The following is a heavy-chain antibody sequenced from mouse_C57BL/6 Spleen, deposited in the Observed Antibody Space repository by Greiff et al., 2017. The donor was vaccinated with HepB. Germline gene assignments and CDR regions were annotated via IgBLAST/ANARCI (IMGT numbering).Heavy chain of an antibody. CDR1: GFTFSDYG. CDR2: ISSGSSTI. Sequence: EVMLVESGGGLVKPGGSLKLSCAASGFTFSDYGMHWVRQAPEKGLEWVAYISSGSSTIYYADTVKGRFTISRDNAKNTLFLQMTSLRSEDTAMYYCARAYYYSNHGGYMDYWGQGTSVTVSS. CDR3: ARAYYYSNHGGYMDY. V-gene: IGHV5-17*01. J-gene: IGHJ4*01. D-gene: IGHD2-5*01.